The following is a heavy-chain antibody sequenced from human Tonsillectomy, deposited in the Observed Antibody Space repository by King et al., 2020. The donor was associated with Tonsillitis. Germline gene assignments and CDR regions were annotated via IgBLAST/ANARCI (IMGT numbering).Heavy chain of an antibody. V-gene: IGHV4-61*02. J-gene: IGHJ4*02. Sequence: QLQESGPGLVKPLQTLSLTCTVSGVSLTTSVNFWSWVRQPAGKGLECIWRVFSSGSNDYNPSLKSRVTMSIDTSKNQFSLRLNSLTAADTAVYYCEGEWSWGQGTLVTVSS. CDR3: EGEWS. CDR2: VFSSGSN. CDR1: GVSLTTSVNF. D-gene: IGHD3-3*01.